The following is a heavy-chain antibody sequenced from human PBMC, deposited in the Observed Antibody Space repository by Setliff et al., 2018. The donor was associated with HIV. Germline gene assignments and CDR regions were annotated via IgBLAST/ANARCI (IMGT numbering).Heavy chain of an antibody. J-gene: IGHJ6*03. CDR1: DDPISSYY. CDR3: ALTGHRLLRGYMDV. CDR2: LYVSGDT. Sequence: SETLSLTCYVTDDPISSYYWSWVRQPAGKGLEWIGRLYVSGDTNYNPSLKSRVTMSLNTSKKHFSLNLKSVTAADTAVYYCALTGHRLLRGYMDVWGKGTTVTVSS. V-gene: IGHV4-4*07. D-gene: IGHD2-15*01.